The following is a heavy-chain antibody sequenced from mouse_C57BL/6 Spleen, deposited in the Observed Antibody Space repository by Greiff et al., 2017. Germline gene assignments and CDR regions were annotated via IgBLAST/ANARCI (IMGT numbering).Heavy chain of an antibody. CDR2: ISDGGSYT. CDR3: AKDRGGANGFDY. D-gene: IGHD3-1*01. Sequence: EVLLVEPGGGLVKPGGSLKLSCAASGFTFSSYAMSWVRQTPEQRLEWVATISDGGSYTYYPDNVKGRFTISRDNAKNNLYLQISHLKSEDTAMYYCAKDRGGANGFDYWGQGTTLTVSS. J-gene: IGHJ2*01. CDR1: GFTFSSYA. V-gene: IGHV5-4*01.